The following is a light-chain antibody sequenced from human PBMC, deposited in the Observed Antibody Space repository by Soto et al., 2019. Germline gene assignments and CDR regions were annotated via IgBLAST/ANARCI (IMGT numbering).Light chain of an antibody. V-gene: IGKV3-20*01. CDR2: GAS. Sequence: EIVLTQSPGTLSLSPGERATLSCRASQSVTSSYLAWYQQKPGQAPRLLIYGASSRDTGIPDRFSGNGSGTDVTLTISRLEPEYFEVYYCQQFGTSPWKFGQGTKVEIK. J-gene: IGKJ1*01. CDR1: QSVTSSY. CDR3: QQFGTSPWK.